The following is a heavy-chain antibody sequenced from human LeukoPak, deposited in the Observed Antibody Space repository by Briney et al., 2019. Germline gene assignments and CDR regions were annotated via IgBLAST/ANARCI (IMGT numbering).Heavy chain of an antibody. CDR1: GGSISSSRYY. J-gene: IGHJ6*02. V-gene: IGHV4-39*01. Sequence: SETLSLTCTVSGGSISSSRYYWGWIRQPPGKGLEWIGSIYYSGSTYYNPSLKSRVTISVDTSKNQFSLKLSSVTAADTAVYYCASGNVLLWFGEEEHPRYYGMDVWGQGTTVTVSS. CDR2: IYYSGST. CDR3: ASGNVLLWFGEEEHPRYYGMDV. D-gene: IGHD3-10*01.